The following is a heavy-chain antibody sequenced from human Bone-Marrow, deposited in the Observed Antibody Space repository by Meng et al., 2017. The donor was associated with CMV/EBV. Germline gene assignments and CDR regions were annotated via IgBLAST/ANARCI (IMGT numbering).Heavy chain of an antibody. D-gene: IGHD1-26*01. V-gene: IGHV1-18*01. CDR2: ISSYNGDT. CDR1: GYTFTSYG. CDR3: ARGPSGSYFRPFDY. J-gene: IGHJ4*02. Sequence: QVQLVQSGAEVKKPGASVKVACKASGYTFTSYGISWVRQAPGQGLEWVVWISSYNGDTNYAQKLQGRVTMTTDTSTNSAYMELRSLRSDDTAVYYCARGPSGSYFRPFDYWGQGTLVTVSS.